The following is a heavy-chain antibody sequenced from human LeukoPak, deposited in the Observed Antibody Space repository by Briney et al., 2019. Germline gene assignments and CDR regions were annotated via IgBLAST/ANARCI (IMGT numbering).Heavy chain of an antibody. V-gene: IGHV1-2*02. CDR1: GYTFTGYY. Sequence: EASVKVSCKASGYTFTGYYIHWVRQAPGQGLEWMGWINPNSGGTHYAQKFQGRVTMTRDTSTNTAYMELYRLRSDDTAVYYCARYYIEGRCFDYWGQGTLVTVSS. D-gene: IGHD3-10*01. J-gene: IGHJ4*02. CDR2: INPNSGGT. CDR3: ARYYIEGRCFDY.